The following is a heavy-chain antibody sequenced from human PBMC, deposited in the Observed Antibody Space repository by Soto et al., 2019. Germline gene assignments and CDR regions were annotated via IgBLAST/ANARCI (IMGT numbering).Heavy chain of an antibody. CDR1: GFTFSDYY. V-gene: IGHV3-72*01. CDR3: TRDLAPGLPRGLDV. CDR2: IRNKANRYTT. D-gene: IGHD2-8*02. J-gene: IGHJ6*02. Sequence: EVQLVESGGGLVQPGGSLRLSCAASGFTFSDYYMDWVRQAPGKGLEWVGRIRNKANRYTTEYAASVKGRFTISGDDSKNSLYLQMSSLKTEDTAVYYCTRDLAPGLPRGLDVWGQGITVTVSS.